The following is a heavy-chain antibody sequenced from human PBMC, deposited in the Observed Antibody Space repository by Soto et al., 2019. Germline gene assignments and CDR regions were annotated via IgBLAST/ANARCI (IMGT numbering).Heavy chain of an antibody. CDR2: TYYRSKWYN. CDR1: EDSCCSNSAA. Sequence: SHTLAHTCSISEDSCCSNSAAWNWIRQSPSRGLEWLGRTYYRSKWYNDYAVSVKSRITINPDTSKNQFSLQLNSVTPEDTAVYYGARDKYSSASSAPYNGMDAWGPGPPVTVS. V-gene: IGHV6-1*01. CDR3: ARDKYSSASSAPYNGMDA. J-gene: IGHJ6*02. D-gene: IGHD6-19*01.